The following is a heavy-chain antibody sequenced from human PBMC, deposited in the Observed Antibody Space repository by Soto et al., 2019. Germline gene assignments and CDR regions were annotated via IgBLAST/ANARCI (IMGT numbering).Heavy chain of an antibody. V-gene: IGHV3-23*01. CDR3: AKGRRVGIRSHLDL. Sequence: EMRLLETGGAVVPPGESLRLSCAASGFTFSHFAMSWVRQRPGKGMEWISGISGSGSRTYDADSVQGRFSIARDNPKSTLYLQVDSLRVEDTAVYYCAKGRRVGIRSHLDLWGQGTLVTVSS. D-gene: IGHD3-16*02. J-gene: IGHJ5*02. CDR1: GFTFSHFA. CDR2: ISGSGSRT.